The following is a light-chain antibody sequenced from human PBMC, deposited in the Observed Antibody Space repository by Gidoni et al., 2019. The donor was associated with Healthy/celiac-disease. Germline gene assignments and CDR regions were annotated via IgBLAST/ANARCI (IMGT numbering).Light chain of an antibody. Sequence: DIQMTQSPSSLSAAVGDRVTITCRASQSISSYLNWYQQKPGKAPKLLIYAASSLQSGVPSRFSGSGSGKDFTLTISSLQPEDFATYYCQQSYSTPHFGPGTKVDIK. CDR3: QQSYSTPH. CDR2: AAS. CDR1: QSISSY. J-gene: IGKJ3*01. V-gene: IGKV1-39*01.